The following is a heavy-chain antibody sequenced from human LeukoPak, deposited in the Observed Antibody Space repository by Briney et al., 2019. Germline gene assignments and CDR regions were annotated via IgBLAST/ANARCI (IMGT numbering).Heavy chain of an antibody. V-gene: IGHV3-21*01. Sequence: SGGSLRLSCAASGFTFSSYSMKWVRQAPGKGLEWVSSISSSSSYVYYADSVKGRFTISRDNAKNSLYLQMNSLRAEDTAVYYCASNTYSSGPRWFDPWGQGTLVTVSS. CDR3: ASNTYSSGPRWFDP. CDR1: GFTFSSYS. CDR2: ISSSSSYV. J-gene: IGHJ5*02. D-gene: IGHD6-19*01.